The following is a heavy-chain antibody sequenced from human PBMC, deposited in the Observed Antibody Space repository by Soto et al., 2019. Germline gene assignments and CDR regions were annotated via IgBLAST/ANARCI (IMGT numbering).Heavy chain of an antibody. CDR3: ARDQSVGAMGLYYYYGMDV. CDR1: GDSVSSNSAA. V-gene: IGHV6-1*01. Sequence: PSQTLSLTCAISGDSVSSNSAAWNWIRQSPSRGLEWLGRTYYRSKWYNDYAVSVKSRITINPDTSKNQFSLQLNSVTPEDTAVYYCARDQSVGAMGLYYYYGMDVWGQGTTVTVSS. D-gene: IGHD1-26*01. J-gene: IGHJ6*02. CDR2: TYYRSKWYN.